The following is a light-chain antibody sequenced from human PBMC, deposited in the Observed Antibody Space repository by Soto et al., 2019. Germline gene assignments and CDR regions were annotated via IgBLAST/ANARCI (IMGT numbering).Light chain of an antibody. V-gene: IGKV3-11*01. CDR3: QQRSKWPLT. CDR2: DAS. J-gene: IGKJ4*01. CDR1: PSISSY. Sequence: EIVLTQSPATLSLSPGERATLSCRASPSISSYLGWYQQKPGQAPRLLIYDASNRAAGIPARFSGSGSGTDFTLPISSLEPEDFAVYYCQQRSKWPLTFGGGTKVEIK.